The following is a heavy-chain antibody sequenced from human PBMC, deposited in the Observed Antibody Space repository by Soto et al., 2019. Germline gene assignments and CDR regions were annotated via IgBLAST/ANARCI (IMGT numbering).Heavy chain of an antibody. D-gene: IGHD2-2*02. J-gene: IGHJ6*03. V-gene: IGHV1-8*01. CDR2: MNPNSGNT. CDR3: ARGFLGYCSSTSCYRGHYYYYYFMDV. Sequence: GASVKVSCKASGYTFTSYDINWVRQATGQGLEWMGWMNPNSGNTGYAQKFQGRVTMTRNTSISTAYMELSSLRSEDTAVYYCARGFLGYCSSTSCYRGHYYYYYFMDVWGKGSKVTVSS. CDR1: GYTFTSYD.